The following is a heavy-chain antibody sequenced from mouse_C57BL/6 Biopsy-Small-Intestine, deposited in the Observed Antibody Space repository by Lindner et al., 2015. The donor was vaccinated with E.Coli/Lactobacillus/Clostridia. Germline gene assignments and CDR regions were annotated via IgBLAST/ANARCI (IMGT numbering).Heavy chain of an antibody. D-gene: IGHD1-1*01. V-gene: IGHV1-80*01. CDR3: APGSSPYWYFDV. Sequence: VQLQESGAELVKPGASVKLSCKASGYTFTSYWMHWVKQRPGHGLEWIGQIYPGDGDTKYNGKFKGKATLTVDKSSSTAHMELRSLTSEDSAVYYCAPGSSPYWYFDVWGTGTTVTVSS. J-gene: IGHJ1*03. CDR1: GYTFTSYW. CDR2: IYPGDGDT.